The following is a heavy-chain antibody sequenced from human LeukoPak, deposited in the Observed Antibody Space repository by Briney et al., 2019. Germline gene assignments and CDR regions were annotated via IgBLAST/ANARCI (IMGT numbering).Heavy chain of an antibody. Sequence: GEALQISFKGSGCRFISYWIGWGRQMPGKRLESIGILYPAHSDTRYSPSFRGQFTISAHKSINPVYLQWSSLKASDTAMYYCARDRIAGYWGQGTLVTVSS. CDR2: LYPAHSDT. D-gene: IGHD2-21*01. CDR1: GCRFISYW. J-gene: IGHJ4*02. V-gene: IGHV5-51*01. CDR3: ARDRIAGY.